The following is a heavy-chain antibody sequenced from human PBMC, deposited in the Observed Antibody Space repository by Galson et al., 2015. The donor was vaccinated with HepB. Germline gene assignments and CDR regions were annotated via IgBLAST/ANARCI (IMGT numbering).Heavy chain of an antibody. CDR3: ARVQYIGSGSTRDC. CDR1: GASISTSY. D-gene: IGHD3-10*01. J-gene: IGHJ4*02. Sequence: SETLSLTCTVSGASISTSYWRWIRQPPGKGLEWIGSIYFSGSITYNPSLTSRVTISGDTSKNQFSLQVTSVTAADTAVYYCARVQYIGSGSTRDCWGRGTLVSVSS. V-gene: IGHV4-59*01. CDR2: IYFSGSI.